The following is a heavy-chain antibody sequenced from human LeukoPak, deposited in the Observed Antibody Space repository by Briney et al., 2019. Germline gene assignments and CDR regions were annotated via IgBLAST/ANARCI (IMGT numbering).Heavy chain of an antibody. CDR2: IWYDGSHY. V-gene: IGHV3-33*06. CDR3: AKEGDYCSSSGCHKRGIDY. CDR1: GFTFSHYA. D-gene: IGHD2-2*01. Sequence: GTSLRLSCAASGFTFSHYAMHWVRQAPGKGLEWVAVIWYDGSHYTYTDSVKGRFTVSRDNFKNVLHLQMNSLRVEDTAVYYCAKEGDYCSSSGCHKRGIDYWGQGTLVTVSS. J-gene: IGHJ4*02.